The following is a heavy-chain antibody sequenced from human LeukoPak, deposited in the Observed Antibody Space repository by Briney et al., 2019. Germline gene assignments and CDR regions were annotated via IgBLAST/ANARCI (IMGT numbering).Heavy chain of an antibody. CDR1: GYPFTSYD. Sequence: ASVKVSCKASGYPFTSYDINWVRQATGQGLEWMGWMNPNSGNTGYAQKFQGRVTMTRNTSISTAYMELSSLRSEDTAVYYCARGLSGYDYYYYYYMDVWGKGTTVTVSS. J-gene: IGHJ6*03. CDR2: MNPNSGNT. D-gene: IGHD5-12*01. CDR3: ARGLSGYDYYYYYYMDV. V-gene: IGHV1-8*01.